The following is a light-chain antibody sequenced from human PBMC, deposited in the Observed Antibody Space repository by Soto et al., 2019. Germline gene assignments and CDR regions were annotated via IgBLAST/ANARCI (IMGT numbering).Light chain of an antibody. V-gene: IGKV3-15*01. CDR3: QQYNGWWS. CDR2: GAS. J-gene: IGKJ1*01. CDR1: QSVSSN. Sequence: EIVMTQSPVTAPMSPGERATLSCSAGQSVSSNLAWYQQRPGQAPRLLIYGASTRAAGNPARLTGSGSGTELSLTISSLKFDGSPVYYWQQYNGWWSFGHGTKVEIK.